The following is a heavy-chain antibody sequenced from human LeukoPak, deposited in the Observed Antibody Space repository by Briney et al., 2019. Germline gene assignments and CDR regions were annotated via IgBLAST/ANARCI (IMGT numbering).Heavy chain of an antibody. CDR3: ATFPREYCSGGTCLPPFDY. Sequence: EASVKVSCKASGYNFIGYYVHWVRQAPGQGLEWMGWINPKSGGTNYAQKFQGRVTMTRDTSISTAYMELSRLRFDDTAVYYCATFPREYCSGGTCLPPFDYWGQGTLVTVSS. CDR2: INPKSGGT. D-gene: IGHD2-15*01. CDR1: GYNFIGYY. J-gene: IGHJ4*02. V-gene: IGHV1-2*02.